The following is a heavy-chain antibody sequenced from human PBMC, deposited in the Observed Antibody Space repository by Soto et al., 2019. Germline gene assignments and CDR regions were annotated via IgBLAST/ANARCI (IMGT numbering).Heavy chain of an antibody. CDR3: AREGQLGY. J-gene: IGHJ4*02. Sequence: QVQLVQSGAEVKKPGASVKVSCQASGYTFSNYGFSWVRQAPGQGLEWMGWISGYNGNTNYAERLQGRVTMTTATSTSTAYMELKSLRYDDTAVYYCAREGQLGYWGQGTPVTVSS. D-gene: IGHD6-6*01. CDR2: ISGYNGNT. CDR1: GYTFSNYG. V-gene: IGHV1-18*01.